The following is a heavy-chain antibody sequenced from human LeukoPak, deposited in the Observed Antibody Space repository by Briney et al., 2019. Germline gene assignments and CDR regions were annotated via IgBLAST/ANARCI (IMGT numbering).Heavy chain of an antibody. CDR2: INPNSGGT. CDR1: GYTFTGYY. V-gene: IGHV1-2*06. Sequence: ASVKVSCKASGYTFTGYYMHWVLQAPGQGLEWMGRINPNSGGTNYAQKFQGRVTMTRDTSISTAYMELSRLRSDDTAVYYCARDDYSSGYYLDYWGQGTLVTVSS. J-gene: IGHJ4*02. D-gene: IGHD3-22*01. CDR3: ARDDYSSGYYLDY.